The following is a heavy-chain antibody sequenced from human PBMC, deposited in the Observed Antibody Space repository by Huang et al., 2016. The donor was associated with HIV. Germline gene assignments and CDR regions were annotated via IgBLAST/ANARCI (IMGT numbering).Heavy chain of an antibody. CDR3: ARSFDSSAYPDY. Sequence: QLRLQESGPGLVKPSQTLSLTCAVSGGSISSGSYYWSWIRQPAGKGLEWIGHIYSSGGANYNPSHKSRLTMSVDTSKNQFSLRLRSVTAADTAMYYCARSFDSSAYPDYWGQGALVTVSP. CDR2: IYSSGGA. V-gene: IGHV4-61*09. D-gene: IGHD3-22*01. CDR1: GGSISSGSYY. J-gene: IGHJ4*02.